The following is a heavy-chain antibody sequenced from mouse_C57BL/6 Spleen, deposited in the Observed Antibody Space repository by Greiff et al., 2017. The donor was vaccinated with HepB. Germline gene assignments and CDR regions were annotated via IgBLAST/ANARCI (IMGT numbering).Heavy chain of an antibody. D-gene: IGHD2-1*01. V-gene: IGHV1-82*01. CDR2: IYPGDGDT. CDR3: ASYYGNFRGYFDY. CDR1: GYAFSSSW. Sequence: PLQQSGPELVKPGASVKISCKASGYAFSSSWMNWVKQRPGKGLEWIGRIYPGDGDTNYNGKFKGKATLTADKSSSTAYMQLSSLTSEDSAVYFCASYYGNFRGYFDYWGQGTTLTVSS. J-gene: IGHJ2*01.